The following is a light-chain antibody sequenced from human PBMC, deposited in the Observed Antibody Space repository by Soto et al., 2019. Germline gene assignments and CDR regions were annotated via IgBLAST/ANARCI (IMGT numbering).Light chain of an antibody. CDR3: QQRGNWPRT. J-gene: IGKJ2*01. CDR2: GAS. Sequence: EIVLTQSPATPSLSPGERATLSCRASQSVSSYLAWYQQKPGQAPRLLIYGASNRATDIPARFSGSGSGTDFTLTISSLESEDFAVYYCQQRGNWPRTFGQGTKLEIK. V-gene: IGKV3-11*01. CDR1: QSVSSY.